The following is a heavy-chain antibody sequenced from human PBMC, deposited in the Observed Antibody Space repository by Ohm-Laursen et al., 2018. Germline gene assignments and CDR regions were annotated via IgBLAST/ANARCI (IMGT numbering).Heavy chain of an antibody. J-gene: IGHJ4*02. Sequence: SLRLSCAASGFTFDDYAVHWVRQAPGKGLEWVSGISWNSGSIGYADSVKGRFTISRDNAKDSLYLQMNSLRAEDTALYYCAKDIGYSYGYYFDYWGQGTLVTVSS. V-gene: IGHV3-9*01. CDR2: ISWNSGSI. CDR3: AKDIGYSYGYYFDY. D-gene: IGHD5-18*01. CDR1: GFTFDDYA.